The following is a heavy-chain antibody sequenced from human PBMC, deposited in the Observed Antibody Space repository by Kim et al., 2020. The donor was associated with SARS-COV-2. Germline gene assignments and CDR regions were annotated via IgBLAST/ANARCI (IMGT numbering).Heavy chain of an antibody. CDR3: AKQDAGELPFDY. D-gene: IGHD7-27*01. V-gene: IGHV3-23*01. Sequence: YYADSVKGRFTISRDNSKNTLYLQMNSLRAEDTAVYYCAKQDAGELPFDYWGQGTLVTVSS. J-gene: IGHJ4*02.